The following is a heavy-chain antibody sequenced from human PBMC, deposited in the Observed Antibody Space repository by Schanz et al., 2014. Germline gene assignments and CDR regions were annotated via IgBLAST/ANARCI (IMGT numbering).Heavy chain of an antibody. V-gene: IGHV4-61*08. CDR3: ARSEPLPTDDNTAYFLDY. CDR1: GGSISSGAYS. J-gene: IGHJ4*02. Sequence: QVQLQESGPRLVKPSQTLSLTCTVSGGSISSGAYSWSWIRQPPGKGLEWIGYIHYSGNSNYNPSLKSRVTISLDTAKSQVSRKLTSVTAADTAVYYCARSEPLPTDDNTAYFLDYWGQGTLVTVSS. CDR2: IHYSGNS. D-gene: IGHD3-22*01.